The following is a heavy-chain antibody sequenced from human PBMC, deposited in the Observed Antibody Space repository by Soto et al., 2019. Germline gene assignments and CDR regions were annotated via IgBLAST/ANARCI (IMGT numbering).Heavy chain of an antibody. CDR2: INHSGST. D-gene: IGHD3-10*01. Sequence: SETLSLTCAVYGGSFSGYYWSWIRQPPGKGLEWIGEINHSGSTNYNPSLKSRVTISVDTSKNQFSLKLSSVTAADTAVYYCARRAITMVRRGWFDPWGQGTLVTVSS. CDR1: GGSFSGYY. V-gene: IGHV4-34*01. J-gene: IGHJ5*02. CDR3: ARRAITMVRRGWFDP.